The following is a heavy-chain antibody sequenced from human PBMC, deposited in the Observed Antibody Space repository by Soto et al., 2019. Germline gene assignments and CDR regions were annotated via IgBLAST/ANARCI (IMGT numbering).Heavy chain of an antibody. CDR1: GFTFSDYG. V-gene: IGHV3-30*18. Sequence: QVQLVESGGGVVQPGRSMRLSCAASGFTFSDYGMHWVRQAPGKGLEWVAVISYDGTNKYYADSVKGRFTISRDSSKNTLYLQMNSLRAEDTAVYYCAKTATTTPPYYYYGMDVWGQVTTVTVSS. J-gene: IGHJ6*02. CDR2: ISYDGTNK. CDR3: AKTATTTPPYYYYGMDV. D-gene: IGHD1-26*01.